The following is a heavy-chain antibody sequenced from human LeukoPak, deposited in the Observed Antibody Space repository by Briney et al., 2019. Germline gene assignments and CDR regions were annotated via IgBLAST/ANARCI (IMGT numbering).Heavy chain of an antibody. CDR3: ARDRRGPYYDILTGYFGY. V-gene: IGHV3-30-3*01. D-gene: IGHD3-9*01. CDR2: ISYDGSNK. CDR1: GFTFSSYA. J-gene: IGHJ4*02. Sequence: PGRSLRLSCAASGFTFSSYAMHWVRQAPGKGLEWVAVISYDGSNKYYADSVKGRFTISRDNSKNTLYLQMNSLRAEDTAVYYCARDRRGPYYDILTGYFGYWGQGTLVTLSS.